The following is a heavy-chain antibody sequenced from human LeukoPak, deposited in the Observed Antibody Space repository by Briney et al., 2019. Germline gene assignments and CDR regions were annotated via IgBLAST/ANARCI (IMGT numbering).Heavy chain of an antibody. CDR1: GFTFSDYC. CDR3: ASTPGRSSSSSYYFDY. CDR2: ISSSGSTI. J-gene: IGHJ4*02. V-gene: IGHV3-11*01. D-gene: IGHD6-6*01. Sequence: GGSLRLSCAASGFTFSDYCMSWIRQAPGKGLEWVSYISSSGSTIYYADSVKGRFTISRDNAKNSLYLQMNSLRAEDTAVYYCASTPGRSSSSSYYFDYWGQGTLVTVSS.